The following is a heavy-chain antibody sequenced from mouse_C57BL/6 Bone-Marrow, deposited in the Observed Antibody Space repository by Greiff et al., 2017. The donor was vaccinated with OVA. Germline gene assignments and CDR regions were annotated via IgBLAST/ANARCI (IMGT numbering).Heavy chain of an antibody. CDR2: IDPSDSYT. J-gene: IGHJ2*01. V-gene: IGHV1-50*01. D-gene: IGHD4-1*01. CDR1: GYTFTSYW. Sequence: QVQLQQPGAELVKPGASVKLSCKASGYTFTSYWMQWVKQRPGQGLEWIGEIDPSDSYTNYNQKFKGKATLTVDTSSSTAYMQLSSLTSEDSAVYYCARLELGLDYWGQGTTLTVSS. CDR3: ARLELGLDY.